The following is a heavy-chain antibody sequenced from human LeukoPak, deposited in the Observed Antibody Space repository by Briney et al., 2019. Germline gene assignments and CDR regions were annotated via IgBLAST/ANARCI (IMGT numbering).Heavy chain of an antibody. D-gene: IGHD2-2*01. CDR1: GYTFTSYG. V-gene: IGHV1-18*01. Sequence: ASVKVSCKASGYTFTSYGISWVRQAPGQGLEWMGWISAYNGNTNYAQKLQGRVTMTTDTSTSTAYMELRSLRSDGTAVYYCARVRGCSSTSCYLSSRWFNPWGQGTLVTVSS. CDR2: ISAYNGNT. CDR3: ARVRGCSSTSCYLSSRWFNP. J-gene: IGHJ5*02.